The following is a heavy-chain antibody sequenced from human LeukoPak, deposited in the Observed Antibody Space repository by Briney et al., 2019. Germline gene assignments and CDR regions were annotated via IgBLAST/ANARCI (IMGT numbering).Heavy chain of an antibody. V-gene: IGHV3-23*01. CDR2: ISGSGGST. CDR3: AKVSGSGGTKYQPFDY. J-gene: IGHJ4*02. D-gene: IGHD2-15*01. Sequence: GGSLRLSCAASGFTFNNYAMNWVRQAPGKGLEWVSVISGSGGSTYYADSVKGRFTISRDNSKNTLYLQMNSLRAEDTAVYYCAKVSGSGGTKYQPFDYWGQGTLVTVSS. CDR1: GFTFNNYA.